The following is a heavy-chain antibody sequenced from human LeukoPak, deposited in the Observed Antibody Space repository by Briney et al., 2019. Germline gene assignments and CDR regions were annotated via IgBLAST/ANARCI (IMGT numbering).Heavy chain of an antibody. Sequence: SETLSLTCTVSGGSISSYYWSWIRQPPGKGLEWIGYIYTSGSTNYNPSLKSRVTISVHTSKNEFSLKLSSVTAADTAVYFCASADFHFRGLFDPWGQGTLVTDSS. CDR2: IYTSGST. V-gene: IGHV4-4*09. D-gene: IGHD2/OR15-2a*01. CDR3: ASADFHFRGLFDP. J-gene: IGHJ5*02. CDR1: GGSISSYY.